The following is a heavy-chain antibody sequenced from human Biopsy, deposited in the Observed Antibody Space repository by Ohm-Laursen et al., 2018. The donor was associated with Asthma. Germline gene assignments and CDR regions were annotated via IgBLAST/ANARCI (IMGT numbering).Heavy chain of an antibody. D-gene: IGHD3-10*01. CDR1: GYTFNSAS. Sequence: ASVKVSCKTSGYTFNSASITWVRQAPGQGLEWMGWISVYNGNTKVAQKLQDRVTMITNTSTSTAYMELRSLRSEDTAVYFCARAVDYSHYYGIDVWGQGTTVTVS. CDR2: ISVYNGNT. CDR3: ARAVDYSHYYGIDV. J-gene: IGHJ6*02. V-gene: IGHV1-18*01.